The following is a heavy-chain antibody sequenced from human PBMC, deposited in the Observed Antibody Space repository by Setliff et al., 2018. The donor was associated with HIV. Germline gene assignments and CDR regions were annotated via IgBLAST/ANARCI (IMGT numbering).Heavy chain of an antibody. CDR1: GDSINSGDYY. D-gene: IGHD6-13*01. CDR3: ARADSSSWFFATFDI. V-gene: IGHV4-30-4*01. CDR2: IYHSGST. J-gene: IGHJ3*02. Sequence: SETLSLTCTVSGDSINSGDYYWSWIRQPPGKGLEWIGYIYHSGSTHYNPSLNSRVAFSVDTSKNQFSLKLYSVTVADTAFYYCARADSSSWFFATFDIWGQGTMVTV.